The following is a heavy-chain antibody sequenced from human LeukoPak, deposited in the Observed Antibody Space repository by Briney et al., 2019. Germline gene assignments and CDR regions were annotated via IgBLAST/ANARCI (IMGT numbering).Heavy chain of an antibody. CDR2: IYTSGNT. D-gene: IGHD2-2*01. CDR1: GGSFSGYY. Sequence: SETLSLTCAVYGGSFSGYYWSWIRQPAGKGLEWIGRIYTSGNTNYNPSLKSQVTILVDTSKNQFSLKLSSVTAADTAVYYCARGYCTTTSCYGGPFDYWGQGTLVTVSS. V-gene: IGHV4-59*10. J-gene: IGHJ4*02. CDR3: ARGYCTTTSCYGGPFDY.